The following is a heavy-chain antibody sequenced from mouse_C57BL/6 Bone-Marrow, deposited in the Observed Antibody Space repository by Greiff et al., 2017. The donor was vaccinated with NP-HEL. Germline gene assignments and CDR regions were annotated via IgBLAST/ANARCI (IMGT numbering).Heavy chain of an antibody. Sequence: QVQLQQSGAELARPGASVKLSCKASGFTFTSYGISWVKQRTGQGLEWIGEIYPSSGNTYYNEKFKGKVTLTADNSSSTVYMELRSLTSEDSAVYYCAKDRLQRHWYFDVWGTGTTVAVAS. CDR1: GFTFTSYG. CDR3: AKDRLQRHWYFDV. D-gene: IGHD2-2*01. CDR2: IYPSSGNT. J-gene: IGHJ1*03. V-gene: IGHV1-81*01.